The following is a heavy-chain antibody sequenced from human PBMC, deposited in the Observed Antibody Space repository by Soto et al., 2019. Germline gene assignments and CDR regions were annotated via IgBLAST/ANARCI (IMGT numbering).Heavy chain of an antibody. V-gene: IGHV4-34*01. J-gene: IGHJ3*02. Sequence: SETLSLTCAVYGFSISGYYWSWMRQAPGKGLEWIGDINYSGSTNYNPSLKSRVTISVDTSNNQFSLKLTSVTAADTAVYYCARDDIAGPVAGPASDGFDIWGQGTMVTVSS. CDR1: GFSISGYY. CDR3: ARDDIAGPVAGPASDGFDI. D-gene: IGHD6-19*01. CDR2: INYSGST.